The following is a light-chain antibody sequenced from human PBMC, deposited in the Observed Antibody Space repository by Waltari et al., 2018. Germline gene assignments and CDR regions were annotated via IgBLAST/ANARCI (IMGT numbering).Light chain of an antibody. V-gene: IGLV3-21*04. CDR2: YDS. Sequence: SYVLTQPPSVSVAPGKTARVICGGNDIGSQTVHWYQQKPGQAPVVVISYDSDRPSGMPERFAGSNAGDTATLTSRRVEAGDEADYYCQVWDSSNDHPVVFGGGTKLTVL. CDR3: QVWDSSNDHPVV. J-gene: IGLJ2*01. CDR1: DIGSQT.